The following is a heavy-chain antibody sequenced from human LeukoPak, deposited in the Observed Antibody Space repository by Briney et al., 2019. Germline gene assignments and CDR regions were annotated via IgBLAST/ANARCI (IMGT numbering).Heavy chain of an antibody. J-gene: IGHJ4*02. D-gene: IGHD3-16*01. CDR2: IIPIFGTA. Sequence: SVKVSCKASGGTFTSYAISWVRQAPGQGLEWMGGIIPIFGTANYAQKFQGRVTITADKSTSTAYMELSSLRSEDTAVYYCARGLNYDYVWGSSLDYWGQGTLVTVSS. CDR3: ARGLNYDYVWGSSLDY. V-gene: IGHV1-69*06. CDR1: GGTFTSYA.